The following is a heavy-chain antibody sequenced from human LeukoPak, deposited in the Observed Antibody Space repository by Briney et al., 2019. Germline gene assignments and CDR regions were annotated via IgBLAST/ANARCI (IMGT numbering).Heavy chain of an antibody. D-gene: IGHD6-19*01. CDR1: GYTFTEYG. Sequence: GASVKVSCKASGYTFTEYGMNWVRQAPGQGLEWMGWINTNTGDPTYAQDFTGRFVFSLDTSVSTAYLQINSLRAEDTAVYYCARLCRSGTCQTSYWGQGTLVTVSS. J-gene: IGHJ4*02. V-gene: IGHV7-4-1*02. CDR3: ARLCRSGTCQTSY. CDR2: INTNTGDP.